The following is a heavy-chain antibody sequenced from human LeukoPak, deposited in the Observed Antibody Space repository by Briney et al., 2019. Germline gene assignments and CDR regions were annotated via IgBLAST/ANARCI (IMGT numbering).Heavy chain of an antibody. CDR3: AKLPSSGWLDY. D-gene: IGHD6-19*01. CDR1: GFTVSNNY. Sequence: GGSLRLSCVVSGFTVSNNYMSWVRQAPGKGLEWASAFYSGGNTYYAGSVKGRFIISRDSSKNTLYLQMNNLRPEDTAMYFCAKLPSSGWLDYWGQGTLVTVSS. V-gene: IGHV3-53*01. CDR2: FYSGGNT. J-gene: IGHJ4*02.